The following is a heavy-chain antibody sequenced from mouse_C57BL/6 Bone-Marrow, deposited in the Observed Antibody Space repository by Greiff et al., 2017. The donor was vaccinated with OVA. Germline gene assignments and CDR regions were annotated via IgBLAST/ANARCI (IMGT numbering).Heavy chain of an antibody. Sequence: EVKVVESGEGLVKPGGSLKLSCAASGFTFSSYAMSWVRQTPEKRLEWVAYISSGGDYIYYADTVKGRFTISRDNARNTLYLQMSSLKSEDTAMYYCPIYYGFPYYAMDYWGQETSVTVSS. V-gene: IGHV5-9-1*02. CDR3: PIYYGFPYYAMDY. CDR2: ISSGGDYI. D-gene: IGHD2-2*01. CDR1: GFTFSSYA. J-gene: IGHJ4*01.